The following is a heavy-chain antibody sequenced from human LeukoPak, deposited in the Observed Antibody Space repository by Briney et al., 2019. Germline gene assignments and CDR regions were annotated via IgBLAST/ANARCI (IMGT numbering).Heavy chain of an antibody. J-gene: IGHJ6*03. CDR3: ARSVRSLDYYYYYMDV. D-gene: IGHD3-3*01. CDR2: IIPIFGTA. V-gene: IGHV1-69*13. Sequence: ASVKVSCKASGGTFSSYAISWVRQAPGQGLEWMGGIIPIFGTANYAQKFQGRVTITADESTSTAYMELSSLRSEDTAVYYCARSVRSLDYYYYYMDVWGKGTTVTVSS. CDR1: GGTFSSYA.